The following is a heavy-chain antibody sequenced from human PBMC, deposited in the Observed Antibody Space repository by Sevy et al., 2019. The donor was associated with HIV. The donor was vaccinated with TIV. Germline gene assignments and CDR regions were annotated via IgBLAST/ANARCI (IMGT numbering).Heavy chain of an antibody. D-gene: IGHD2-8*01. J-gene: IGHJ4*02. Sequence: GGCLRLSCAASGFTFSKYSMSWVRQPPGKGLEWVSTLSFGCGEINYADSVKGRFTISRDNSKSSVYLQMNNLRPEDTAVYYCAGERCTKPHDYWGQGTGVPVSS. V-gene: IGHV3-23*01. CDR3: AGERCTKPHDY. CDR1: GFTFSKYS. CDR2: LSFGCGEI.